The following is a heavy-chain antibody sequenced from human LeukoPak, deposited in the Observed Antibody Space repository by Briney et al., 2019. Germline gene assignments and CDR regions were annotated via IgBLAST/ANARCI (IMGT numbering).Heavy chain of an antibody. CDR2: IYYSGST. Sequence: SETLSLTCTVSGGSISSSSYYWGWIRQPPGKGLEWIGSIYYSGSTYYNPSLKSRVTISVDTSKNQFSLKLSSVTAADTAVYYCARPGGSPGLGYDYWGQGTLVTVSS. V-gene: IGHV4-39*01. CDR1: GGSISSSSYY. CDR3: ARPGGSPGLGYDY. J-gene: IGHJ4*02. D-gene: IGHD1-26*01.